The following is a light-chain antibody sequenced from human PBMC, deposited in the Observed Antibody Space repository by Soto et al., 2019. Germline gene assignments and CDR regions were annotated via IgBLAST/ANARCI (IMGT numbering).Light chain of an antibody. Sequence: QSALTQPASVSGSPGQSITISCTGTSSDVGTYNYVSWYQQHSGKAPKLMIYEVSNRPSGVSNRFSSCKSGNTASLTISGLQAEDEADYYCSAYTSSLTLYVFGSGTKVTVL. J-gene: IGLJ1*01. CDR1: SSDVGTYNY. CDR3: SAYTSSLTLYV. V-gene: IGLV2-14*01. CDR2: EVS.